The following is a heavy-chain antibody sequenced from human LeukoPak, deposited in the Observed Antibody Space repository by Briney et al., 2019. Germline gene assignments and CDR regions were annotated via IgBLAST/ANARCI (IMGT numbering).Heavy chain of an antibody. J-gene: IGHJ4*02. CDR1: GGSISSDY. D-gene: IGHD6-13*01. Sequence: SETLSLTCTVSGGSISSDYWSWIRQPPGKGLEWIGYIYYSGSTNYNPSLKSRVTISVDTSKNQFSLKLSSVTAADTAVYYCTTFRYRSSWYFFDYWGQGTLVTVSS. V-gene: IGHV4-59*08. CDR2: IYYSGST. CDR3: TTFRYRSSWYFFDY.